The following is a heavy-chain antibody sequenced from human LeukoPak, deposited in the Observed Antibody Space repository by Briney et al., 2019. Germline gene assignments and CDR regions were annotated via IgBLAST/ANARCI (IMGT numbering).Heavy chain of an antibody. CDR3: ARDPSDFYFDH. J-gene: IGHJ4*02. CDR2: ISFDGSNK. Sequence: GGSLRLSCAASGFTFSLYAMHWVRQAPGKGLEWVAVISFDGSNKYYIDSVEGRFTISRDNSKNTLYLQMNSLRAEDTAVYYCARDPSDFYFDHWGQGTLVTVSS. V-gene: IGHV3-30-3*01. CDR1: GFTFSLYA. D-gene: IGHD2-21*02.